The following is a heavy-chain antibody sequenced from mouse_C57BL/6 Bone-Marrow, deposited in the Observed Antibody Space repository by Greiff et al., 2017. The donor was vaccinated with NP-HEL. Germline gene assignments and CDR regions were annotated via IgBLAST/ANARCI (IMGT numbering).Heavy chain of an antibody. D-gene: IGHD2-4*01. J-gene: IGHJ2*01. CDR3: ASDYSPLFDY. CDR1: GFTFSDYG. Sequence: DVKLVESGGGLVKPGGSLKLSCAASGFTFSDYGMHWVRQAPEKGLEWVAYISSGSSTIYYADTVKGRFTISRDNAKNTLFLQMTSLRSEDTAMYYCASDYSPLFDYWGQGTTLTVSS. V-gene: IGHV5-17*01. CDR2: ISSGSSTI.